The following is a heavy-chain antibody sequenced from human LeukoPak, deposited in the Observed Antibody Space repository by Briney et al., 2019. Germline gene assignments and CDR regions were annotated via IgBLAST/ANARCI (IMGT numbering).Heavy chain of an antibody. J-gene: IGHJ5*02. D-gene: IGHD4-17*01. CDR2: IHPNSGAT. CDR1: GYTFTGYY. CDR3: ARVEAVTNSNWFDP. V-gene: IGHV1-2*06. Sequence: ASLQVSCKASGYTFTGYYLHWVRQAPGQGLEWMGRIHPNSGATNSAQKFQGRVTMTRDTSITTAYMELSRLTSDDTAVYYCARVEAVTNSNWFDPWGQGTLVTVSS.